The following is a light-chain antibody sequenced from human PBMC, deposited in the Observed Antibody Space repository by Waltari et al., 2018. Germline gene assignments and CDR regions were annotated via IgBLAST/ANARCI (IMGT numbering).Light chain of an antibody. CDR3: CSYAGSSTFVV. CDR2: AVS. J-gene: IGLJ2*01. CDR1: SSDVGSYNL. Sequence: QSALTQPASVSGSPGQSITISCTGTSSDVGSYNLVSWYQQHPGKAPKLMIYAVSKRPSGVSKRFSGSKSGNTASLTISGLQAEDEADYYCCSYAGSSTFVVFGGGTKLTVL. V-gene: IGLV2-23*02.